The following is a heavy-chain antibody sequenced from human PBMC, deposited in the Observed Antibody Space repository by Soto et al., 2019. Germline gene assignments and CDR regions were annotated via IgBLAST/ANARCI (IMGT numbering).Heavy chain of an antibody. CDR3: ARKSSSSSWFDP. Sequence: QVQLVQSGAEVKKPGASVKVSCKASGYTFFTYGITWVRQAPGQGLEWMGWISTYDVNTDYAQKLQGRVTMTTDTSTRTAYMELRSLRSDDTAVYYCARKSSSSSWFDPWGQGTLVTVSS. V-gene: IGHV1-18*01. D-gene: IGHD6-6*01. CDR1: GYTFFTYG. J-gene: IGHJ5*02. CDR2: ISTYDVNT.